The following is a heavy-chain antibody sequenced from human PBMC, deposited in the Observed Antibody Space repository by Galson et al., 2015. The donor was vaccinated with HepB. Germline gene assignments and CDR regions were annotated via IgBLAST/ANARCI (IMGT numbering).Heavy chain of an antibody. D-gene: IGHD2-15*01. CDR2: IYPGDSDT. Sequence: SGAEVKKPGESLRISCRGSEYSFTNYWTGWGRQMPGKGLEWMGIIYPGDSDTRYSPSFQGQVTISADSSINTAYLQWSSLKASDTAMYFCARIAYCSGGSCYSRGYFDYWGQGTLIIVSS. CDR3: ARIAYCSGGSCYSRGYFDY. V-gene: IGHV5-51*01. J-gene: IGHJ4*02. CDR1: EYSFTNYW.